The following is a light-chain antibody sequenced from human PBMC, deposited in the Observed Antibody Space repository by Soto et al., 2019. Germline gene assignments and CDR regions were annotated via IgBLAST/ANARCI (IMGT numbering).Light chain of an antibody. V-gene: IGLV2-23*01. CDR2: EGS. CDR1: SSDVGAYDA. CDR3: CSYAGESTVT. J-gene: IGLJ2*01. Sequence: QSALAQPASVSGSPGQSITISCTGTSSDVGAYDAVSWYQQHPGKAPKLIIYEGSKRPSGVSNRFSGSKSGNAASLTISGLQAEDEADYHCCSYAGESTVTFGGGTKLTVL.